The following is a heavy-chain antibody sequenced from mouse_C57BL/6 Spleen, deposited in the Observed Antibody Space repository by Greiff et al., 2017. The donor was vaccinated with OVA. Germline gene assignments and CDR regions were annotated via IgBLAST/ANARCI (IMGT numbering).Heavy chain of an antibody. Sequence: VKLLESGAELVRPGTSVKVSCKASGYAFTNYLIAWVKQRPGQGLEWIGVINPGSGGTNYNEKFKGKATLTADKSSSTAYMQLSSLTSEDSAVYVWARSYYDGSSYAMDYWGQGTSVTVSS. CDR1: GYAFTNYL. V-gene: IGHV1-54*01. J-gene: IGHJ4*01. CDR3: ARSYYDGSSYAMDY. D-gene: IGHD1-1*01. CDR2: INPGSGGT.